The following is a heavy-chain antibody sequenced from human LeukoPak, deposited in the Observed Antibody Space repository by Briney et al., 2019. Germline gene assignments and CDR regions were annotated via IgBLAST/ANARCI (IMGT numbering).Heavy chain of an antibody. Sequence: ASVKVSCKASGYTFTGYYMHWVRQAPGQGLEWMGWIKPNSVGTNYAQKFQGRVTMTSDTYISTAYMEQSRLRADDTAVYYCARGKWELTVLDYWGQGTLVTVSS. J-gene: IGHJ4*02. CDR1: GYTFTGYY. CDR2: IKPNSVGT. V-gene: IGHV1-2*02. D-gene: IGHD1-26*01. CDR3: ARGKWELTVLDY.